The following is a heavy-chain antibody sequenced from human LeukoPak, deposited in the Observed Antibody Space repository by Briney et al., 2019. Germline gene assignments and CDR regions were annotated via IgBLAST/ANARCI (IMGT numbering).Heavy chain of an antibody. D-gene: IGHD3-22*01. J-gene: IGHJ4*02. Sequence: PGGSLRLSCAASGFTFSSYGMHWVRQAPGKGLEWVSFIRYDGSNKYYADSVKGRFTISRDNSKNTLYLQMNSLRAEDTAVYYCAKEDSSGYLFDYWGQGTLVTVSS. CDR2: IRYDGSNK. CDR1: GFTFSSYG. V-gene: IGHV3-30*02. CDR3: AKEDSSGYLFDY.